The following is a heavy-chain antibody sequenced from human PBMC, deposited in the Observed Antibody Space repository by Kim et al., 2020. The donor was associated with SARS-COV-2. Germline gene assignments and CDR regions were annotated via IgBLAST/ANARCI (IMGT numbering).Heavy chain of an antibody. CDR3: ARAGITMVRGGVDY. J-gene: IGHJ4*02. CDR2: INHSGST. V-gene: IGHV4-34*01. CDR1: GGSFSGYY. Sequence: SETLSLTCAVYGGSFSGYYWSWIRQPPGKGLEWIGEINHSGSTNYNPSLKSRVTISVDTSKNQFSLKLSSVTAADTTVYYCARAGITMVRGGVDYWGQGTLVTVSS. D-gene: IGHD3-10*01.